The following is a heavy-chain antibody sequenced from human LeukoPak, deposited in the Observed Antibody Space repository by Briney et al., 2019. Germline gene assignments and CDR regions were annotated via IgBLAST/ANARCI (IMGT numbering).Heavy chain of an antibody. D-gene: IGHD3-10*01. CDR1: GGSFSGYY. V-gene: IGHV4-34*01. J-gene: IGHJ4*02. Sequence: SETLSLTCAVYGGSFSGYYWSWIRQPPGKGLEWTGEINHSGSTSYNPSLKSRVTISVDTSKNQFSLKLSSVTAADTAVYYCARESNTYYYGSGSYYDYWGQGTLVTVSS. CDR2: INHSGST. CDR3: ARESNTYYYGSGSYYDY.